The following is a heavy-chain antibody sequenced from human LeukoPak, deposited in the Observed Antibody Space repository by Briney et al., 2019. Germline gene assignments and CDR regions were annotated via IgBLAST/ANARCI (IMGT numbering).Heavy chain of an antibody. D-gene: IGHD3-16*01. J-gene: IGHJ4*02. V-gene: IGHV1-2*02. CDR3: ARVMTRPDY. CDR1: GYPFSGYY. CDR2: VSPNTGVT. Sequence: ASVKVSCKTSGYPFSGYYIHWFRQAPGQGLEWMGYVSPNTGVTKFAQIFQGRVNMTRDTSITTAYMELSRLKSDDTAVYFCARVMTRPDYWGQGTLVTVSS.